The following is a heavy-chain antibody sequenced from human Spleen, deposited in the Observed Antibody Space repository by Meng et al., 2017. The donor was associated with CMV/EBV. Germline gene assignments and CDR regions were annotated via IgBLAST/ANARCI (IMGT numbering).Heavy chain of an antibody. Sequence: GESLKISCAASGFTFSSYWMSWVRQAPGKGLEWVANIKQDGNEKYYVDSVKGRFTISRDNAKNSLYLQMNSLRAEDTAVYYCARDEFNYYYYGMDVWGQGTTVTVSS. D-gene: IGHD3-10*01. V-gene: IGHV3-7*01. CDR1: GFTFSSYW. CDR2: IKQDGNEK. J-gene: IGHJ6*02. CDR3: ARDEFNYYYYGMDV.